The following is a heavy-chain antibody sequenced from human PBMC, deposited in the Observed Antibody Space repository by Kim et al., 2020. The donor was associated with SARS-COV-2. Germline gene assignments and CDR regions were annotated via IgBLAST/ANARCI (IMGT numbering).Heavy chain of an antibody. V-gene: IGHV3-9*01. CDR1: GFTFDDYA. CDR2: ISWNSGSI. J-gene: IGHJ3*02. Sequence: GGSLRLSCAASGFTFDDYAMHWVRQAPGKGLEWVSGISWNSGSIGYADSVKGRFTISRDNAKNSLYLQMNSLRAEDTALYYCAKEYYYDSSGYFVGAFDIWGQGTMVTVSS. D-gene: IGHD3-22*01. CDR3: AKEYYYDSSGYFVGAFDI.